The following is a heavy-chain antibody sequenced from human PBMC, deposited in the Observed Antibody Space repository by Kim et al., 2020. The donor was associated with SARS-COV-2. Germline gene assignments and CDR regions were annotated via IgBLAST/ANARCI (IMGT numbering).Heavy chain of an antibody. D-gene: IGHD5-12*01. V-gene: IGHV4-38-2*02. CDR1: GYSISSGYY. CDR3: ASLMATITSSPFDY. J-gene: IGHJ4*02. Sequence: SETLSLTCTVSGYSISSGYYWGWIRQPPGKGLEWIGSIYHSGSTYYNPSLKSRVTISVDTSKNQFSLKLSSVTAADTAVYYCASLMATITSSPFDYWGQG. CDR2: IYHSGST.